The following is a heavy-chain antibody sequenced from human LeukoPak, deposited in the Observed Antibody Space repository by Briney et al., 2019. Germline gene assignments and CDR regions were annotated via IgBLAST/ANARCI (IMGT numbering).Heavy chain of an antibody. CDR1: GGSINNYY. J-gene: IGHJ5*02. Sequence: SETLSLTCTVSGGSINNYYWSWIRQPPGKGLEWIGYIYYTGSTNYNPSLESRVTISVDTSKNQFSLKLSSVTAADTAVYYCAGHMPVPSTDSWFDPWGQGTLVTVSS. CDR2: IYYTGST. V-gene: IGHV4-59*08. D-gene: IGHD6-19*01. CDR3: AGHMPVPSTDSWFDP.